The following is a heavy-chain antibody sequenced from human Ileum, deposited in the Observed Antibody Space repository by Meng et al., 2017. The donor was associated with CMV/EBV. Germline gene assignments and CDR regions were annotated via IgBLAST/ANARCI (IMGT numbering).Heavy chain of an antibody. Sequence: QVLLVGAGGAGFPLGGPLRLSWAVSVVTFGRYGSHWVCQAPGKGLEWVAHIRYDGSNEYYADSVKGRFTIARDDSKNTLYLQMNSLTAEDTAIYYCAKDPGNPDTLDYWGQGTLVTVSS. CDR1: VVTFGRYG. D-gene: IGHD5-18*01. CDR3: AKDPGNPDTLDY. J-gene: IGHJ4*02. CDR2: IRYDGSNE. V-gene: IGHV3-30*02.